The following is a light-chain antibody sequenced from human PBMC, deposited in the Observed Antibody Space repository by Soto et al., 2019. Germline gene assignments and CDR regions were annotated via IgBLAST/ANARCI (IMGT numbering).Light chain of an antibody. CDR3: QSYDSSLSGVV. CDR1: SSSVGAGYD. J-gene: IGLJ2*01. Sequence: QSVLTQPPSVSGAPGQRVTISCTGSSSSVGAGYDVHWYKQLPRTAPKLLIYGNNNRPSGVPDRFSGSKSGASASLAITGLQADDEADYYCQSYDSSLSGVVFGGGTKVTVL. V-gene: IGLV1-40*01. CDR2: GNN.